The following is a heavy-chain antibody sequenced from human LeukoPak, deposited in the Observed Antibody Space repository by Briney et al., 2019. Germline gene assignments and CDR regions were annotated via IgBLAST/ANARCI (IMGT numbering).Heavy chain of an antibody. J-gene: IGHJ4*02. Sequence: GGSLRLSCAASGFSFDDYAINWVRQAPGKGLEWVSGIRWKSGSIAYADSVKGRFTISRDNAKNSLYLQMNSLRVEDMALYYCAACRGAAAGTDYFDDWGQGTLVTVSS. V-gene: IGHV3-9*03. CDR1: GFSFDDYA. CDR2: IRWKSGSI. D-gene: IGHD6-13*01. CDR3: AACRGAAAGTDYFDD.